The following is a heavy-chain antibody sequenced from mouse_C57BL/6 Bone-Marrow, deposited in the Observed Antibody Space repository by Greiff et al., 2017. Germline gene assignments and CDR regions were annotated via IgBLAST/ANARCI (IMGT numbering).Heavy chain of an antibody. CDR1: GYTFTSYW. Sequence: LQPGAELVKPGASVKMSSKASGYTFTSYWITWVKQRPGQGLEWIGDIYPTSGRTNYNEKFKSKAILTVDTASNTAYMQLSSLTSEDSAVFYCARSGPLGRSFDYWGQGTTLTVSS. V-gene: IGHV1-55*01. CDR2: IYPTSGRT. CDR3: ARSGPLGRSFDY. J-gene: IGHJ2*01. D-gene: IGHD4-1*01.